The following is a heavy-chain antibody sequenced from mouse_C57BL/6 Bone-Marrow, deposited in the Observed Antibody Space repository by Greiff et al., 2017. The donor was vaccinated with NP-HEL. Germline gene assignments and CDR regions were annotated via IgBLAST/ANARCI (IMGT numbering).Heavy chain of an antibody. Sequence: VQLKESGAELVRPGASVKLSCTVSGFNIKDDYMHWVKQRPEQGLEWIGWLDPENGDTEYASKFQGKATIPADTSSNTAYLQLSSLTSEDTAVYYRTTGGSSPYAMDYWGQGTSVTVSS. J-gene: IGHJ4*01. CDR1: GFNIKDDY. D-gene: IGHD1-1*01. V-gene: IGHV14-4*01. CDR3: TTGGSSPYAMDY. CDR2: LDPENGDT.